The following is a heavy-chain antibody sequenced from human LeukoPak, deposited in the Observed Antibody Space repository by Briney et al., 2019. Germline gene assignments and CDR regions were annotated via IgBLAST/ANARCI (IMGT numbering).Heavy chain of an antibody. J-gene: IGHJ4*02. CDR1: GYSISSSNW. CDR2: IYYSGST. CDR3: ARSVDGGNSPFDY. D-gene: IGHD4-23*01. V-gene: IGHV4-28*01. Sequence: SETLSLTRAVSGYSISSSNWWGWIRQPPGQGLEWIGYIYYSGSTYYNPSLKSRVTMSVDTSKNQFSLKLSSVTAVDTAVYYCARSVDGGNSPFDYWGQGTLVTVSS.